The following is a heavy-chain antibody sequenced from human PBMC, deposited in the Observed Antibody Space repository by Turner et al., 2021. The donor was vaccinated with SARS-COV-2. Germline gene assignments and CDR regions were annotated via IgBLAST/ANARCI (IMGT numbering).Heavy chain of an antibody. CDR2: RSYDGSNK. D-gene: IGHD1-26*01. CDR3: AKSYSGSYWDRNDY. V-gene: IGHV3-30*18. Sequence: QVQLVESGGGVVQPGWSLSLSCAASGFTFSIYGMHWVRQAPGKGLEWVAVRSYDGSNKYYADSVKGRFTISRDNSKNTLYLQMNSLRAEDTAVYYCAKSYSGSYWDRNDYWGQGTLVTVSS. CDR1: GFTFSIYG. J-gene: IGHJ4*02.